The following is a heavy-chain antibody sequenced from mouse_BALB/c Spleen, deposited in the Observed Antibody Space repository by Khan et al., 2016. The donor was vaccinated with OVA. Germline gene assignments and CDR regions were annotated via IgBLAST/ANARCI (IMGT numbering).Heavy chain of an antibody. J-gene: IGHJ3*01. V-gene: IGHV5-6-5*01. CDR2: ISSGDTT. CDR3: ARDYWFAY. Sequence: EVELVESGGGLVKPGGSLKLSCAASGFTFSNYGVSWVRQTPEKRLEWVASISSGDTTYYPDSVKGRFTISRDNARNLLYLQMSSLRSEDTAMYYWARDYWFAYWGQGTLVTVSA. CDR1: GFTFSNYG.